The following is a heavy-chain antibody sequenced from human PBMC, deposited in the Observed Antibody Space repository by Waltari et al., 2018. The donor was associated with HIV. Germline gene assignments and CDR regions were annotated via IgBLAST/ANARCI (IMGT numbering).Heavy chain of an antibody. CDR1: DYTFTGYY. V-gene: IGHV1-2*02. CDR2: RNPNSGGT. Sequence: QVQLVQAGAAGKKPGAPVRVSCRASDYTFTGYYMHWVRRAPGQGLGWMGWRNPNSGGTNYAQKFQGRVTMTRDTSISTAYMELSRLRSDDTAVYYCARSYYGSGNWFDPWGQGTLVTVSS. D-gene: IGHD3-10*01. J-gene: IGHJ5*02. CDR3: ARSYYGSGNWFDP.